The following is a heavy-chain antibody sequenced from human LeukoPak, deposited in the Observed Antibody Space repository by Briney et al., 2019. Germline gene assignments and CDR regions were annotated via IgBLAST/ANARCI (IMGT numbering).Heavy chain of an antibody. CDR2: ISGGGGST. J-gene: IGHJ3*02. CDR3: AKVSHYYDLKGHPSIDAFDI. CDR1: GFTFSSYA. V-gene: IGHV3-23*01. D-gene: IGHD3-22*01. Sequence: GASLRLSCAASGFTFSSYAMSWVRQAPGKGLEWVSAISGGGGSTYYADSVKGRFTISRDNSKNTLYLQMNSLRAEDTAVYYCAKVSHYYDLKGHPSIDAFDIWGQGTMVTVSS.